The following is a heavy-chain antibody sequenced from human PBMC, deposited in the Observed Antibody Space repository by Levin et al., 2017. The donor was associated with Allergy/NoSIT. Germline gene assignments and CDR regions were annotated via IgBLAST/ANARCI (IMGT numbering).Heavy chain of an antibody. CDR2: LIPVFRTL. Sequence: SVKVSCKASGGTFRTSAMSWVRQAPGQGLEWMGNLIPVFRTLNYAQKFQGRVTITADESTSTAYMELSGLRSDDTAVYYCASETSGYELAYWGQGTLVTVSA. J-gene: IGHJ4*02. CDR1: GGTFRTSA. CDR3: ASETSGYELAY. D-gene: IGHD5-12*01. V-gene: IGHV1-69*13.